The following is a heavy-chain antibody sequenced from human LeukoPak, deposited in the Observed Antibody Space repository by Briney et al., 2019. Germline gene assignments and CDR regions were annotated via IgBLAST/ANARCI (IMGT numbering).Heavy chain of an antibody. V-gene: IGHV3-48*03. CDR2: ISSSGSTI. CDR1: GFTFSSYE. Sequence: GGSLRLSCAASGFTFSSYEMNWVRQAPGRGREWVSYISSSGSTIYYADSVKGRFTISRDNAKNSLYLQMNSLRAEDTAVYYCASYSGWISYFDYWGQGTLVTVSS. J-gene: IGHJ4*02. CDR3: ASYSGWISYFDY. D-gene: IGHD6-19*01.